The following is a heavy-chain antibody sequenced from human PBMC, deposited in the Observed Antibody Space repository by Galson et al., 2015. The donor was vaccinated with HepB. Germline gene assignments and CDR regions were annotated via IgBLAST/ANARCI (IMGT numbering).Heavy chain of an antibody. CDR1: GFSVTSHG. J-gene: IGHJ4*02. CDR3: ARVGEVIPPGTLPWGPKKTPVGLDY. D-gene: IGHD3-16*02. CDR2: ISATDGST. V-gene: IGHV3-23*01. Sequence: SLRLSCAASGFSVTSHGMNWVRQAPGKGLEWVSGISATDGSTSYADSVKGRVAIYRDKSKNTLYLEMNSLRAEDTALYYCARVGEVIPPGTLPWGPKKTPVGLDYWGQGTLVTVSS.